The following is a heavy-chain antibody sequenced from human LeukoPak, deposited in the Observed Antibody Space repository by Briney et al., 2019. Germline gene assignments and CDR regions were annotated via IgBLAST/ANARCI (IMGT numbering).Heavy chain of an antibody. J-gene: IGHJ6*03. V-gene: IGHV4-31*03. D-gene: IGHD1-26*01. CDR2: IYYSGST. CDR3: ARVHGTMLRYYYMDV. Sequence: SETLSPTCTVSGGSISSGGYYWSWIRQHPGKGLEWIGYIYYSGSTYYNPSLKSRVTISVDTSKNQFSLKLSSVTAADTAVYYCARVHGTMLRYYYMDVWGKGTTVTVSS. CDR1: GGSISSGGYY.